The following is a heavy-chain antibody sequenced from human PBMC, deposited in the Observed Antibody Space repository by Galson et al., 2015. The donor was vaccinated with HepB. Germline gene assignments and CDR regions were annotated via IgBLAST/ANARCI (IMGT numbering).Heavy chain of an antibody. D-gene: IGHD6-13*01. J-gene: IGHJ4*02. CDR2: IHPNRGDT. CDR3: ARLGIASTGTSPGY. CDR1: GYTFTKFY. Sequence: SVKVSCKASGYTFTKFYMHWVRQAPGQGLEWMGRIHPNRGDTNSAQKFLGRVTMTTDTSISTAYMELSRLKSDDTAVYYCARLGIASTGTSPGYWGQGTLVTVSS. V-gene: IGHV1-2*06.